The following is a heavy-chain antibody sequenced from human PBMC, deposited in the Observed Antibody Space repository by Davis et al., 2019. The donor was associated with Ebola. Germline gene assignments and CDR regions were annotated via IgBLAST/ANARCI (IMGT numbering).Heavy chain of an antibody. D-gene: IGHD3-22*01. CDR3: ARDSTDSYYYDSSGYYQSYWYFDL. Sequence: SETLSLTCAVSGAFVSSGGYSWIWIRQPPGKGLEWIGYYYYTGSTYYSPSLRSRVTISVDTSKNQFSLKLSSVTAADTAVYYCARDSTDSYYYDSSGYYQSYWYFDLWGRGTLVTVSS. CDR1: GAFVSSGGYS. J-gene: IGHJ2*01. V-gene: IGHV4-30-4*07. CDR2: YYYTGST.